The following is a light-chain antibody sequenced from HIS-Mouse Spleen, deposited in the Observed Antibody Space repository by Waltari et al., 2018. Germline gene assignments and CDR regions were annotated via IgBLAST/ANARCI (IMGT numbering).Light chain of an antibody. CDR1: QSISSW. Sequence: DIQMTQSPSTLPASVGDRATITFRASQSISSWLAWYQQKPGKAPKLLIYKASSLESGVPSRFSGSGSGTEFTLTISSLQPDDFATYYCQQYNSYWTFGQGTKVEIK. V-gene: IGKV1-5*03. CDR2: KAS. J-gene: IGKJ1*01. CDR3: QQYNSYWT.